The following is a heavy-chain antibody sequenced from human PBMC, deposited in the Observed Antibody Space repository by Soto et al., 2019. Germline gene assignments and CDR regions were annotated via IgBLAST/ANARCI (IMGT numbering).Heavy chain of an antibody. CDR2: IYYSGDT. D-gene: IGHD3-22*01. CDR3: ARLLYYDSNGYYFPSKLDV. CDR1: GGSPIRGDYY. V-gene: IGHV4-30-4*08. Sequence: SENPCPTRTVSGGSPIRGDYYLCWVRQPPRKGPEWIGYIYYSGDTSYNPSLKSRVTISIDTSKNQFSLKLSSVTAADTAVYYCARLLYYDSNGYYFPSKLDVWGQGTTVTVSS. J-gene: IGHJ6*02.